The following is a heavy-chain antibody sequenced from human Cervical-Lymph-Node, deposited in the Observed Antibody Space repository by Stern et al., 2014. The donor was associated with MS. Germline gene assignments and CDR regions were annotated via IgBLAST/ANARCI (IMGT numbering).Heavy chain of an antibody. D-gene: IGHD3-3*01. V-gene: IGHV3-23*04. CDR1: GFTFSSYA. CDR3: AKENYDFWNFDY. Sequence: EVHLVESGGGLVQPGGSLRLSCAASGFTFSSYAMSWVRQAPGKGLEWVSAISGSGGSTYYAASVKGRFPLSRDNPKNTLYLQMNSLRAEDTAVYYCAKENYDFWNFDYWGQGTLVTVSS. J-gene: IGHJ4*02. CDR2: ISGSGGST.